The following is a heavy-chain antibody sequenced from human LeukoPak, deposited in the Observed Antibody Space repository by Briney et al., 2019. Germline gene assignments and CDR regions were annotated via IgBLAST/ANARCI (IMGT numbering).Heavy chain of an antibody. Sequence: GGSLRLSCAASGFTFSNYWMSWVRQAPGKGLEWVANIKQDGSEKYYVDSVKGRFTISRDNTKNSLSLQMNSLRAEDTAVYYCARAGAMAASRYYFDYWGQGTLVTAYS. CDR1: GFTFSNYW. CDR3: ARAGAMAASRYYFDY. V-gene: IGHV3-7*01. CDR2: IKQDGSEK. D-gene: IGHD6-19*01. J-gene: IGHJ4*02.